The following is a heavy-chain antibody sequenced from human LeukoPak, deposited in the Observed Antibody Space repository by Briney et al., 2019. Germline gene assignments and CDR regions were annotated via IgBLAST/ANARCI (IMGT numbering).Heavy chain of an antibody. CDR2: ISGSGGST. CDR1: GFXFSSYA. CDR3: AKDFEAYCGGDCYTHFDL. V-gene: IGHV3-23*01. D-gene: IGHD2-21*02. J-gene: IGHJ2*01. Sequence: PGGSLRLSCAASGFXFSSYAMSWVRQAPGRGLEWVSRISGSGGSTYYADSVKGRFTISRDNSKNTLYPQMNSLRVEDTALYYCAKDFEAYCGGDCYTHFDLWGRGTLLTVSS.